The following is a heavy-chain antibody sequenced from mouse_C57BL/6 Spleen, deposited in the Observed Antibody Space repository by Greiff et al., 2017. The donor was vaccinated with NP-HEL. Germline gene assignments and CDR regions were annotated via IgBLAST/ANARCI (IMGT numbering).Heavy chain of an antibody. J-gene: IGHJ2*01. V-gene: IGHV1-81*01. CDR3: ARYYSNSYYFDY. Sequence: VKLVESGAELARPGASVKLSCKASGYTFTSYGISWVKQRTGQGLEWIGEIYPRSGNTYYNEKFKGKATLTADKSSSTAYMELRSLTSEDSAVYFCARYYSNSYYFDYWGQGTTLTVSS. D-gene: IGHD2-5*01. CDR1: GYTFTSYG. CDR2: IYPRSGNT.